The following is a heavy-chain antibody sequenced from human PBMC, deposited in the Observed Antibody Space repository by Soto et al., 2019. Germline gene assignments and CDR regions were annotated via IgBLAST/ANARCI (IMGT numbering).Heavy chain of an antibody. D-gene: IGHD2-2*01. CDR3: ARDSGSVVVPGANHNWFVH. Sequence: ASVKVSCKASGYTFTGYYMHWVRQAPGQGLEWMGWINPNSGGTNYAQKFQGWVTMTRDTSISTAYMELSRLRSDDTAVYYCARDSGSVVVPGANHNWFVHWGQGTLVTVSS. J-gene: IGHJ5*02. CDR2: INPNSGGT. V-gene: IGHV1-2*04. CDR1: GYTFTGYY.